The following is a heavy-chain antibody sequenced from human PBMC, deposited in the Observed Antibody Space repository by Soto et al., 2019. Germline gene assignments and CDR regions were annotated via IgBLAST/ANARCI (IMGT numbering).Heavy chain of an antibody. CDR1: WDSVSSNRAV. Sequence: PSQTLSLTWAITWDSVSSNRAVWSWVRQSPSRGLEWLGRTYYRSKWYYEYAVSVRGRITINPDTSKNQYSLQLNSVTPEDTAVYFCARGEQYSGRIFDYLGQGTLLTVSS. J-gene: IGHJ4*01. V-gene: IGHV6-1*01. D-gene: IGHD1-26*01. CDR2: TYYRSKWYY. CDR3: ARGEQYSGRIFDY.